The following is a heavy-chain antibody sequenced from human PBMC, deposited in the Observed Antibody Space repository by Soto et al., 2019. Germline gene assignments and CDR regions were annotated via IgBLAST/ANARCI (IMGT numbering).Heavy chain of an antibody. CDR3: AKVLGYCSGGSCLDAFDI. D-gene: IGHD2-15*01. J-gene: IGHJ3*02. CDR2: ISGSGGST. CDR1: GFTFSSYA. Sequence: GGSLRLSCAASGFTFSSYAMSWVRQAPGKGLEWVSAISGSGGSTYYADSVKGRFTISRDNSKNTLYLQMNSLRAEDTAVYYCAKVLGYCSGGSCLDAFDIWGQGTMVTVSS. V-gene: IGHV3-23*01.